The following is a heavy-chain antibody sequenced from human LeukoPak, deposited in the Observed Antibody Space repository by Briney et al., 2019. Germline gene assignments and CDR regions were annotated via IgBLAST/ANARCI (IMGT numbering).Heavy chain of an antibody. CDR3: ARGRYYYDSSGYDAFDI. J-gene: IGHJ3*02. V-gene: IGHV4-4*07. CDR2: IHTSGRT. Sequence: PSETLSLTCTVSGGSISSYYWSWIRQPAGKGLEWIGRIHTSGRTNYNPSLKSRVTMSGDTSKNQSSLKLSSVTAAETAVYYCARGRYYYDSSGYDAFDIWGQGTMVTVSS. CDR1: GGSISSYY. D-gene: IGHD3-22*01.